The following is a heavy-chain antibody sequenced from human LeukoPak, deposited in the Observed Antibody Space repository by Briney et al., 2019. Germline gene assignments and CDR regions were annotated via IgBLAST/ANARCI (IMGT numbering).Heavy chain of an antibody. CDR2: IWYDGSYK. V-gene: IGHV3-33*01. Sequence: PGGSLRLSCAASGFTFFTYGMHWVRQAPGKGLEWVALIWYDGSYKYYADSVKGRFTISRDNSKNTLYLQMHSLRAEDTAVYYCARDLRKGTYFDSWGQGTLVTVSS. D-gene: IGHD3-10*01. J-gene: IGHJ4*02. CDR1: GFTFFTYG. CDR3: ARDLRKGTYFDS.